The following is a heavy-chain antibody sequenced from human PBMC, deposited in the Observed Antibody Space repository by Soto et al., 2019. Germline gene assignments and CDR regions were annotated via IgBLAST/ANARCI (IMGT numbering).Heavy chain of an antibody. CDR1: GFTFGNYA. CDR3: ASDY. CDR2: IDTSGDST. J-gene: IGHJ4*02. Sequence: EVHLLESGGDLVQPGGSLRLSCAASGFTFGNYAMNWVRQAPGKGLAWVSTIDTSGDSTYYADSVKGRFTISRDNSKNTLDLQMNSLRAEDTAVYYCASDYWGQGTLVTVSS. V-gene: IGHV3-23*05.